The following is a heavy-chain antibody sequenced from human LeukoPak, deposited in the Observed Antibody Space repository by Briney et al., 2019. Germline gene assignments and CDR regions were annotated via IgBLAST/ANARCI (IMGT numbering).Heavy chain of an antibody. CDR3: ARGFPPNLVSKYYDFWSGYRAYYFDY. J-gene: IGHJ4*02. Sequence: SETLSLTCTVSGGSISSSSYYWSWIRQPPGKGLEWIGYIYYSGSTNYNPSLKSRVTISVDTSKNQFSLKLSSVTAADTAVYYCARGFPPNLVSKYYDFWSGYRAYYFDYWGQGTLVTVSS. CDR1: GGSISSSSYY. CDR2: IYYSGST. D-gene: IGHD3-3*01. V-gene: IGHV4-61*01.